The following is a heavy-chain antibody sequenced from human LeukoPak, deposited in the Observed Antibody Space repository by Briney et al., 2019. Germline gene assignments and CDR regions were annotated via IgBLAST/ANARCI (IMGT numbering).Heavy chain of an antibody. D-gene: IGHD3-9*01. J-gene: IGHJ4*02. Sequence: ASVKVSCKASGYTFTSYAMHWVRQAPGQRLEWMGWINAGNGNTKYSQKFQGRVTITRDTSASTAYMELSSLRSKDTAVYYCARDRVPTYDILTGSFDYWGQGTLVTVSS. CDR3: ARDRVPTYDILTGSFDY. CDR1: GYTFTSYA. V-gene: IGHV1-3*01. CDR2: INAGNGNT.